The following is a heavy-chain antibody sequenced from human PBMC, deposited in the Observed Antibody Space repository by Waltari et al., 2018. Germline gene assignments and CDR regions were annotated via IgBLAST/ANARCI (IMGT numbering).Heavy chain of an antibody. CDR2: IYTSGST. J-gene: IGHJ3*02. Sequence: QVQLQESGPGLVKPSETLSLTCTVSGGSISSYSWSWIRQPAGKGLEWIGRIYTSGSTNYNPSLKSRVTMSVDTSKNQFSLKLSSVTAADTAVYYCARVTWAVAGTAAFDIWGQGTMVTVSS. CDR1: GGSISSYS. D-gene: IGHD6-19*01. V-gene: IGHV4-4*07. CDR3: ARVTWAVAGTAAFDI.